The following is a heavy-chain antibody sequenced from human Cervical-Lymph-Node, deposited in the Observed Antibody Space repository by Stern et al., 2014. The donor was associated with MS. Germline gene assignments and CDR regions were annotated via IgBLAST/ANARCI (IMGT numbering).Heavy chain of an antibody. D-gene: IGHD4-17*01. CDR3: TTDRPTVPTVH. J-gene: IGHJ4*02. CDR1: GFTFPNAG. V-gene: IGHV3-15*01. CDR2: IKSKTDGGST. Sequence: EVHLVESGGGFLKPGESLRLSCAASGFTFPNAGMSWVRQSPGKGLEWLGRIKSKTDGGSTDYGAAVKGRITISRDDSKNTLYLQMSRLKTEDTAVYYCTTDRPTVPTVHWGQGTLVTVSS.